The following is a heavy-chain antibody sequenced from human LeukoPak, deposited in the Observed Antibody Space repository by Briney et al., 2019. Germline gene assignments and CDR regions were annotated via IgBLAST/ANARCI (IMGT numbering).Heavy chain of an antibody. Sequence: GGSLRLSCAASGFTFNSFAIHWVRQAPGKGLEWVAFVSYDGSNTYYADSVKGRLTISRDNSKNTLYLQMNSLRTEDTAMYYCARDEAYYFDYWGQGTLVTVSS. V-gene: IGHV3-30*04. CDR1: GFTFNSFA. J-gene: IGHJ4*02. CDR2: VSYDGSNT. CDR3: ARDEAYYFDY.